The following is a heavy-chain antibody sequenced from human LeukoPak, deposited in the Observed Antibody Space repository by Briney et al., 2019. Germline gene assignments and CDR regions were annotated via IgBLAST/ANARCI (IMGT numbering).Heavy chain of an antibody. CDR2: ISGSGGST. D-gene: IGHD3-10*01. CDR1: GFTFSSYA. Sequence: GGSLRLSCGASGFTFSSYAMSWVRQAPGQGLEWVSAISGSGGSTFYADSVKGRFNISRDNSKDTLYLQMNSLTAEDAAVYYCAIRGDRSAADYWGQGTLVTVSS. J-gene: IGHJ4*02. V-gene: IGHV3-23*01. CDR3: AIRGDRSAADY.